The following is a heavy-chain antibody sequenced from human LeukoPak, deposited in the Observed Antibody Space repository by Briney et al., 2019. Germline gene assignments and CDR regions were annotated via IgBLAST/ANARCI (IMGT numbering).Heavy chain of an antibody. CDR1: GFTFSSYA. J-gene: IGHJ4*02. D-gene: IGHD6-19*01. V-gene: IGHV3-23*01. CDR2: ISGSGGST. Sequence: GGSLRLSCAASGFTFSSYAMSWVRQAPGKGLEWVSAISGSGGSTYYADSVKGRFTISRDKSKNTLYLQMNSLRAEDTAVYYCAKPSSRSSGWYYFDYWGQGTLVTVSS. CDR3: AKPSSRSSGWYYFDY.